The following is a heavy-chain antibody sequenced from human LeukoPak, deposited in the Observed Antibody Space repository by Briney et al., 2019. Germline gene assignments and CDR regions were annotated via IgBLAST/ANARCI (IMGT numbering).Heavy chain of an antibody. D-gene: IGHD3-22*01. J-gene: IGHJ4*02. Sequence: ASVKVSCKASGYTFTSYGISWVRQAPGQGLEWMGWISAYNGNTNYAQKLQGRVTMTTDTSTSTAYMELRSLRSDDTAVYYCARVGSPHYYDSSGCLDYWGQGTLVTVSS. CDR1: GYTFTSYG. CDR2: ISAYNGNT. V-gene: IGHV1-18*01. CDR3: ARVGSPHYYDSSGCLDY.